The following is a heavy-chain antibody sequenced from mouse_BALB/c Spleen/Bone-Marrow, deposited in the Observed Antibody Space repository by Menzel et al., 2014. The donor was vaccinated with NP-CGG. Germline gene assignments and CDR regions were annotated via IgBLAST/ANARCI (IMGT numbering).Heavy chain of an antibody. CDR2: IDPANGNT. V-gene: IGHV14-3*02. J-gene: IGHJ1*01. D-gene: IGHD1-2*01. Sequence: VQLQQSGAELVKPGASVKLSCTASGFNIKDTYMHWVKQRPEQGLEWTGRIDPANGNTKYDPKFQGKATITADTSSNTAYLQLSSLTSEDTAVYYCVSHKYGWYFDVWGAGTTVTVSS. CDR3: VSHKYGWYFDV. CDR1: GFNIKDTY.